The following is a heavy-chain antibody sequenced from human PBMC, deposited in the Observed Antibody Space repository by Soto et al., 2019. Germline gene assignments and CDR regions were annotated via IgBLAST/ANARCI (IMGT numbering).Heavy chain of an antibody. CDR2: ITNTGGDT. J-gene: IGHJ4*02. Sequence: GGSLRLSCAASGFTFSNNAMSWVRQAPGKGLEWVSVITNTGGDTLYADSVKGRFTMSRDNSKNILYLQMNSLRAEDTAIYYCARASGESYPGSRVFDSWGQGTRVTVSS. D-gene: IGHD3-10*01. V-gene: IGHV3-23*01. CDR3: ARASGESYPGSRVFDS. CDR1: GFTFSNNA.